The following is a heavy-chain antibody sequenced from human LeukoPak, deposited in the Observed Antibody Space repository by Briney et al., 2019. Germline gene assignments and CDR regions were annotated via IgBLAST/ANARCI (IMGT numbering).Heavy chain of an antibody. J-gene: IGHJ4*02. CDR2: IRFDESDK. D-gene: IGHD3-16*01. V-gene: IGHV3-30*02. CDR3: AKDHPPSRRASWGVAPHLDY. Sequence: PGGSLRLSCEASGFTFSNYGMHWVRQAPGKGLEWVAFIRFDESDKYYADSVKGRFTISRDSSKNTLYLQLNSLRAEDTAVYYCAKDHPPSRRASWGVAPHLDYWGQGTLVTVSS. CDR1: GFTFSNYG.